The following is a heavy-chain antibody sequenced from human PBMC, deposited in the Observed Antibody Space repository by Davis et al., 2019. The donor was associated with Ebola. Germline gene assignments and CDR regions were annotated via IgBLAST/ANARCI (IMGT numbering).Heavy chain of an antibody. Sequence: PSETLSLTCTVSGDSISSYFWSWIRQTPGKGLEWIGYISYSGSTNYNPSLKSRVTILIDTSKNQFSLKLTSVTAADTAVYYCARGVLLGDNWFDPWGQGTLVTVSS. D-gene: IGHD2-21*01. CDR3: ARGVLLGDNWFDP. CDR1: GDSISSYF. CDR2: ISYSGST. J-gene: IGHJ5*02. V-gene: IGHV4-59*12.